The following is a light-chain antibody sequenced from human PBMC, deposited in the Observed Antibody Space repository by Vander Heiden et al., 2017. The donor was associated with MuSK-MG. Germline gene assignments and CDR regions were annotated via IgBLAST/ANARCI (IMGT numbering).Light chain of an antibody. Sequence: SYELTQPPSVSVSPGQTARITCSGDALPKQYVYWYQQKPGQAPVLVIYKDTERPSGIPERFSGSSSGTTVTLTISGVQAEEAEYYCQSPDSSVIVVFGGGTRLTVL. CDR2: KDT. V-gene: IGLV3-25*02. J-gene: IGLJ2*01. CDR1: ALPKQY. CDR3: QSPDSSVIVV.